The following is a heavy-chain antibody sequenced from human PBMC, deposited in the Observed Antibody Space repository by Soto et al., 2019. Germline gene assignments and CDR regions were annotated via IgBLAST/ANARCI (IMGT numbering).Heavy chain of an antibody. Sequence: ASVKVSCKASGYSFSGYGVHWVRRAPRQRFEWMGWINVAKGKTKYSQKFQGRVTVTRNTSASTVYMDLSGLRSEDTAVYYCTRDRAREGYFGMHVWG. CDR2: INVAKGKT. V-gene: IGHV1-3*01. CDR3: TRDRAREGYFGMHV. CDR1: GYSFSGYG. J-gene: IGHJ6*02. D-gene: IGHD5-12*01.